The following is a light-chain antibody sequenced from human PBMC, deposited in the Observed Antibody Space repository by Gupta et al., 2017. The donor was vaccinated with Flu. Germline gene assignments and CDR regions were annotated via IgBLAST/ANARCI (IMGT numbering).Light chain of an antibody. Sequence: ELVMTQSPATLSVSPGERATLSCRASQSVSSNLAWYQQKPGQAPRLLIYHASTTSTGIPARFSGSGSGTDFTLTISSLQSEDSAVYYCQQYNNWPPLYTFGQGTKLEIK. J-gene: IGKJ2*01. CDR3: QQYNNWPPLYT. V-gene: IGKV3-15*01. CDR2: HAS. CDR1: QSVSSN.